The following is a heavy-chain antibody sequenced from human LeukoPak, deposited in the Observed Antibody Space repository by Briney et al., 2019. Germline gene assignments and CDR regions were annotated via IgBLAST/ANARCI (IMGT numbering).Heavy chain of an antibody. CDR3: AKDRPYISSWYGCSTP. D-gene: IGHD6-13*01. J-gene: IGHJ5*02. CDR1: GFTFSSNG. V-gene: IGHV3-23*01. Sequence: PGGSLRLSCAASGFTFSSNGMTWVRQAPGKGLEWVSTISDSGGGAYDADSVKGRFTISRDSSRSTLYLQMHSLRAEDTAVYYCAKDRPYISSWYGCSTPWGQGTLVTVSS. CDR2: ISDSGGGA.